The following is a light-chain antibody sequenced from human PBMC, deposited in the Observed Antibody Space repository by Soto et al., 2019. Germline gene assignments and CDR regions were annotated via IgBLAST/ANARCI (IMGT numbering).Light chain of an antibody. V-gene: IGKV2-28*01. CDR2: LGS. Sequence: DIVMTQSPLSLPVTPGEPSSISCRSSQSLLHSNGYNYLDWYLQKPGQSPQLLIYLGSNRASGAPDRFSGRGSGTDFTLKISRVEAEDVGVYYCMQALQTPRTFGQGTMVDIK. J-gene: IGKJ1*01. CDR1: QSLLHSNGYNY. CDR3: MQALQTPRT.